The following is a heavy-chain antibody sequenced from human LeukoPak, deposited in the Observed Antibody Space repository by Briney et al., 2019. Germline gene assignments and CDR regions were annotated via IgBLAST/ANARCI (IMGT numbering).Heavy chain of an antibody. CDR3: ARETDWAFDY. J-gene: IGHJ4*02. CDR1: GGSFSGYY. D-gene: IGHD3/OR15-3a*01. CDR2: INHSGST. Sequence: PSETLSLTCAVYGGSFSGYYWSWIRQPPGKGLEWIGEINHSGSTNYNPSLKSRVTISVDTSKNQFSLKLSSVTAADTAVYYCARETDWAFDYWGQGTLVTVSS. V-gene: IGHV4-34*01.